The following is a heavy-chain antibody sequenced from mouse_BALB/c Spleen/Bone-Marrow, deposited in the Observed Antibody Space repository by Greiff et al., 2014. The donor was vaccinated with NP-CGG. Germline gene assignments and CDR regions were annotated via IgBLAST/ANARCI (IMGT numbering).Heavy chain of an antibody. V-gene: IGHV1S29*02. CDR1: GYTFTDHN. CDR2: IYPYNGGT. Sequence: EAQLQQSGPELVKPGASVKISCKASGYTFTDHNMHCVKQSHGKSLEWIGYIYPYNGGTVYNQKFKSKATLTVDSSSSTAYMELRSLTSEDSAVYYCARGGGYDGYYGLAYWGQGTLVTVSA. D-gene: IGHD2-3*01. J-gene: IGHJ3*01. CDR3: ARGGGYDGYYGLAY.